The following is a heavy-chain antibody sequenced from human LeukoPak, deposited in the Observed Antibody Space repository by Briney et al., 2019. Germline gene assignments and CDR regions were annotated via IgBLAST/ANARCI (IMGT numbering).Heavy chain of an antibody. CDR1: GGTFSSYA. CDR3: AKDSRSVVVTVDPYYFDY. V-gene: IGHV1-69*06. D-gene: IGHD2-21*02. CDR2: IIPIFGTA. Sequence: ASVKVSCKASGGTFSSYAISWVRQAPGQGLEWMGGIIPIFGTANYAQKFQGRVTITADKSTSTAYMELNSLRAEDTAVYYCAKDSRSVVVTVDPYYFDYWGQGTLVTVSS. J-gene: IGHJ4*02.